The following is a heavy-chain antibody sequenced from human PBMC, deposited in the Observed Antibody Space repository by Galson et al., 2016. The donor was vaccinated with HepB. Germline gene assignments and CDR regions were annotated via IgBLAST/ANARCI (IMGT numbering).Heavy chain of an antibody. V-gene: IGHV3-74*01. CDR3: SRGSRAGWKGPLDI. Sequence: SLRLSCAASGFDFSNYWMHWVRQTSDKGLLWVSRIRPDGIVTNIADSVQGRFRVSRDNAKNTRYLQIDSVRVEDTAVYYCSRGSRAGWKGPLDIWGQGAFVTVSS. D-gene: IGHD1-1*01. CDR2: IRPDGIVT. J-gene: IGHJ3*02. CDR1: GFDFSNYW.